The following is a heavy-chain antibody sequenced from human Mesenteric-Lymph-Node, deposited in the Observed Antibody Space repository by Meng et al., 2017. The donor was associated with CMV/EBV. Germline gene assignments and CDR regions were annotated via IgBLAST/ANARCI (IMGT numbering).Heavy chain of an antibody. D-gene: IGHD3-3*01. J-gene: IGHJ4*02. CDR1: GDSISSSNNW. V-gene: IGHV4-4*02. CDR2: IWRSGAT. Sequence: SETLSLTCAVSGDSISSSNNWWSWVRQSPGKGLEWIGEIWRSGATNYSPSLKSRLTISVDKSKNQFSLKLTSVTAADTAVYYCARGHPSITIFGVHWGQGTLVTVSS. CDR3: ARGHPSITIFGVH.